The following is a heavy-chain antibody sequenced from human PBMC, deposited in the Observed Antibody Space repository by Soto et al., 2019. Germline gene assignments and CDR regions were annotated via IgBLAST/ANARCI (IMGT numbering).Heavy chain of an antibody. D-gene: IGHD2-2*01. CDR1: GYSFTSYW. J-gene: IGHJ4*02. Sequence: GESLKISCKGSGYSFTSYWISWVRQMPGKGLEWMGRIDPSDSYTNYSPSFQGHVTISADKSISTAYLQWSSLKASDTAMYYCARGLVVVPAAPDYWGQGTLVTSPQ. V-gene: IGHV5-10-1*01. CDR2: IDPSDSYT. CDR3: ARGLVVVPAAPDY.